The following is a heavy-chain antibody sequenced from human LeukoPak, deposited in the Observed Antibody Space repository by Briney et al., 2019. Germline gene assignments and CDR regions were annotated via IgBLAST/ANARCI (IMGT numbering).Heavy chain of an antibody. CDR2: ISGSRGST. Sequence: QAGGSLRLSCAASGFTFSSYAMSWVRQAPGKGLEWVSAISGSRGSTYYADSVKGRFTISRDNSKNTLYLQMNSLRAEDTAVYYCAKDRHCSSTSCLPFDYWGQGTLVTVSS. J-gene: IGHJ4*02. CDR1: GFTFSSYA. V-gene: IGHV3-23*01. D-gene: IGHD2-2*01. CDR3: AKDRHCSSTSCLPFDY.